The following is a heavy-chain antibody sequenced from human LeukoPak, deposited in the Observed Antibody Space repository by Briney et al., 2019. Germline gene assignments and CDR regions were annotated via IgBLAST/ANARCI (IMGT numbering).Heavy chain of an antibody. J-gene: IGHJ4*02. V-gene: IGHV4-61*02. Sequence: SETLSLTCTVSGGSISSGSYYWSWIRQPAGKGLEWIGRIYTSGSTNYNPPLKSRVTISVDTSKNQFSLKLSSVTAADTAVYYCARWGLGYCTNGPCLPPLYYFDYWGQGTLVTVSS. D-gene: IGHD2-8*01. CDR1: GGSISSGSYY. CDR2: IYTSGST. CDR3: ARWGLGYCTNGPCLPPLYYFDY.